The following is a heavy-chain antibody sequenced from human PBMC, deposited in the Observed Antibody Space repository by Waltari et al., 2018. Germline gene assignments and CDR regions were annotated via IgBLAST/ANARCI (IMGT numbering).Heavy chain of an antibody. CDR3: AREGITMVRGVINYYYYYMDV. V-gene: IGHV4-59*01. CDR1: GGSISRYD. J-gene: IGHJ6*03. CDR2: IHSSGRT. D-gene: IGHD3-10*01. Sequence: QVQLQESGSGLVQPSETLSLTCTVSGGSISRYDWRWIRQPPGKGLAWIGYIHSSGRTNETPYLNSRGTISVYTSKNQFSLTLRSVTASDTAVYDCAREGITMVRGVINYYYYYMDVLGKVTTVTVSS.